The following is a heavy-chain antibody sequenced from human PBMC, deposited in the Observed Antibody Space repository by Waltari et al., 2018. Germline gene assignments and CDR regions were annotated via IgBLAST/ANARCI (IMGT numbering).Heavy chain of an antibody. V-gene: IGHV4-34*01. J-gene: IGHJ4*02. CDR1: GGSFSGYY. CDR2: INHSGST. CDR3: ARGYSSSWTVGRRGLTYYFDY. Sequence: QVQLQQWGAGLLKPSETLSLTCAVYGGSFSGYYWSWIRQPPGHGLEWIGEINHSGSTNYNPSLKSRVTISVDTSKNQFSLKLSSVTAADTAVYYCARGYSSSWTVGRRGLTYYFDYWGQGTLVTVSS. D-gene: IGHD6-13*01.